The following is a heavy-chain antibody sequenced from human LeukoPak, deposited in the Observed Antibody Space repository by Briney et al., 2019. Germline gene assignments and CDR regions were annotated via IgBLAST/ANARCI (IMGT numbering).Heavy chain of an antibody. CDR2: ISTYKGYT. CDR3: ARGRVRGANLPDYYYGLDV. CDR1: GFNFNTHG. D-gene: IGHD3-10*01. V-gene: IGHV1-18*01. J-gene: IGHJ6*02. Sequence: ASVKVSCKASGFNFNTHGIIWVRQAPGQGLEWMGWISTYKGYTNYAQKLQGRVTMTIDTSTSTAFMELRSLRSADTAVYYCARGRVRGANLPDYYYGLDVWGQGTTVTVSS.